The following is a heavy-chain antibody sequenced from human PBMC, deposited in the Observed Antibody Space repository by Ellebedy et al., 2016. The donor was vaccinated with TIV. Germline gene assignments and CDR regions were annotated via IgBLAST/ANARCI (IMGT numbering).Heavy chain of an antibody. V-gene: IGHV3-48*01. CDR3: ARDPSGGMDV. CDR2: ISSSRTTI. J-gene: IGHJ6*02. Sequence: GGSLRLSCAASGFTFSSYNMNWVRQAPGKGLEWISFISSSRTTIYYADSVKGRFTISRDNAKNSLFLQMSSLRAEDTAVYYCARDPSGGMDVWGQGTMVTVSS. CDR1: GFTFSSYN. D-gene: IGHD3-10*01.